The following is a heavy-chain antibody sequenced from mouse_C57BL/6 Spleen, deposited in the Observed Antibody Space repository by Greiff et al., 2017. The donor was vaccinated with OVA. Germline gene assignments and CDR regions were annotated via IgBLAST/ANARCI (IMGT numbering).Heavy chain of an antibody. J-gene: IGHJ4*01. CDR3: ARRGSSGLYYYAMDY. CDR1: GYSFTDYN. CDR2: INPNYGTT. V-gene: IGHV1-39*01. Sequence: EVQLQESGPELVKPGASVKISCKASGYSFTDYNMNWVKQSNGKSLEWIGVINPNYGTTSYNQKFKGKATLTVDQSSSTAYMQLNSLTSEDSAVYYCARRGSSGLYYYAMDYWGQGTSVTVSS. D-gene: IGHD3-2*02.